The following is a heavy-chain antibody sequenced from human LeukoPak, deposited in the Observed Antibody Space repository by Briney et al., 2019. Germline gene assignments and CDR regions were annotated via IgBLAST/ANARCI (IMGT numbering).Heavy chain of an antibody. CDR2: IYTSGST. CDR1: GGSISSYY. J-gene: IGHJ6*02. V-gene: IGHV4-4*07. D-gene: IGHD3-10*01. CDR3: ARSLVPGPYTKHYYYYGMDV. Sequence: SETLSLTCTVSGGSISSYYWSWIRQPAGKGLEWIGRIYTSGSTNYNPSLKSRVTMPVDTSKNQFSLKLSSVTAADTAVYYCARSLVPGPYTKHYYYYGMDVWGQGTTVTVSS.